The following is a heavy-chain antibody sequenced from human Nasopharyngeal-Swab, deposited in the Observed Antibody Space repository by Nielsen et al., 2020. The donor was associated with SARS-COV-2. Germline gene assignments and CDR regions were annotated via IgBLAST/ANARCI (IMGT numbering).Heavy chain of an antibody. CDR1: GFTFSSYG. CDR2: ISYDGSNK. V-gene: IGHV3-30*03. J-gene: IGHJ4*02. Sequence: GESLKISCAASGFTFSSYGMHWVRQAPGKGLEWVAVISYDGSNKYYADSVKGRFTISRDNSKNTLYLQMNSLRAEDTAVYYCARCITIFGSGELDYWGRGTLVTVSS. CDR3: ARCITIFGSGELDY. D-gene: IGHD3-3*01.